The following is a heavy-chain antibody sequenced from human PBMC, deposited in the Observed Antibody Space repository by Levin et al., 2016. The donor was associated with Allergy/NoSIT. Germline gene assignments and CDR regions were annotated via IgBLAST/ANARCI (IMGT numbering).Heavy chain of an antibody. J-gene: IGHJ6*02. Sequence: SETLSLTCTVSGGSISSYYWSWIRQPPGKGLEWIGYIYYSGSTNYNPSLKSRVTMSLDTSKNQFSLKLSSVTAADTAVYYCARDSMVRGGGKYYYGMDVWGQGTAVAVSS. CDR1: GGSISSYY. CDR2: IYYSGST. V-gene: IGHV4-59*01. D-gene: IGHD3-10*01. CDR3: ARDSMVRGGGKYYYGMDV.